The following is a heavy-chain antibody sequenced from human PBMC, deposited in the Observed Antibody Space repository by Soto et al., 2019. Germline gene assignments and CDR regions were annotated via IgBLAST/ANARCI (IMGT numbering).Heavy chain of an antibody. CDR2: IKEDGSEK. Sequence: GGSLRLSCAASGFTFSNYWMTWVRQAPGKGLEWVANIKEDGSEKHYVDSVKGRFTISRDNAKNLLYLQMNSLRVEDTAVYFCSRDVVVGAKALNYWGQGALVTVSS. J-gene: IGHJ4*02. CDR1: GFTFSNYW. V-gene: IGHV3-7*01. D-gene: IGHD2-15*01. CDR3: SRDVVVGAKALNY.